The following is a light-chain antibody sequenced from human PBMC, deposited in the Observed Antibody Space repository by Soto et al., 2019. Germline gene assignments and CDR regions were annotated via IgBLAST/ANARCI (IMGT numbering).Light chain of an antibody. CDR2: DAS. CDR3: QQYNSYSPYT. J-gene: IGKJ2*01. CDR1: QSISKW. Sequence: DIPMTQSPSTLSASVGDRVTITCRASQSISKWLAWYQQKPGTAPTLLIYDASTLDSGVPSRFSGSGSGTEFTLTISSLQPDDFATYYCQQYNSYSPYTFGQGTKLDIK. V-gene: IGKV1-5*01.